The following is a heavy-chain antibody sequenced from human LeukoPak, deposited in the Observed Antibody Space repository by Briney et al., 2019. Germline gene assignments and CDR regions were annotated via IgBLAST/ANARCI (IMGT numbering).Heavy chain of an antibody. Sequence: GGSLRLSCAASGFTFSSYAMSWVRQAPGKGLEWVSAISGSGGRTYYADSVKGRFTISRDNSKNTLYLQMNSLRAEDTAVYYCAKEPPIVATISAVYFDYWGQGTLVTVSS. J-gene: IGHJ4*02. CDR3: AKEPPIVATISAVYFDY. CDR2: ISGSGGRT. CDR1: GFTFSSYA. V-gene: IGHV3-23*01. D-gene: IGHD5-12*01.